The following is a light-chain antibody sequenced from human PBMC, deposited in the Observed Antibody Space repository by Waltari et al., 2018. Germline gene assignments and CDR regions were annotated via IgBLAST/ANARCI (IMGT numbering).Light chain of an antibody. J-gene: IGLJ3*02. V-gene: IGLV2-14*01. CDR2: EVN. CDR3: CSFTRTSTWV. CDR1: NGDIGNYNY. Sequence: QSALTQPASVSGSPGQSITISCTGTNGDIGNYNYVSWYQQHPGKAPKRMIYEVNNRPSGVSSRFSGSKSGNTASLTISGLQAEDEADYYCCSFTRTSTWVFGGGTKLTVL.